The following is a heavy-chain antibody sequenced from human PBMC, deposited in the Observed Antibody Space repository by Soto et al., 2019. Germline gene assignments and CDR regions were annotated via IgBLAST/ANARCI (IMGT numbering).Heavy chain of an antibody. CDR3: AKEGDDYIWGTYRSWFDP. Sequence: GGSLRLSCAASGFTFSSYGMHWVRQAPGKGLEWVALISYDGGNKHYVDSVKGRFIISRDNSKHTLFLQMNSLRAEDTAVYYCAKEGDDYIWGTYRSWFDPWGQGTLVTVSS. J-gene: IGHJ5*02. CDR1: GFTFSSYG. D-gene: IGHD3-16*02. CDR2: ISYDGGNK. V-gene: IGHV3-30*18.